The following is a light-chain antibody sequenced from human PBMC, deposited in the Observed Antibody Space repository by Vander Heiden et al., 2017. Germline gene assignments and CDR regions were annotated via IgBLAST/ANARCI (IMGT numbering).Light chain of an antibody. J-gene: IGKJ2*01. CDR2: WAS. CDR1: QSVVYSANNKNY. V-gene: IGKV4-1*01. Sequence: DIVMTQSPDSLAVPLGERATINCKSSQSVVYSANNKNYLAWYQQKPGQPPKLLIYWASTRESGVPDRFSGSGSGTDFTLTISSLQAEDVAVYYCQQYYTSPYTFGQGTKLEIK. CDR3: QQYYTSPYT.